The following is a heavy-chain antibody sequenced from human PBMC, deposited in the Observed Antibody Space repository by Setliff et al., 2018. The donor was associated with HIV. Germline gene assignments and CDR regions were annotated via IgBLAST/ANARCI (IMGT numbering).Heavy chain of an antibody. D-gene: IGHD2-15*01. J-gene: IGHJ4*02. CDR1: GGLISSGSYY. CDR3: AREPRVRGTLDF. V-gene: IGHV4-61*02. Sequence: SETLSLTCNVPGGLISSGSYYWSWVRQPAGKGLEWIGRAYISESSHYNPSLKSRVTISVDTSKDQFSLKVTSVTAADTAVYYCAREPRVRGTLDFWGQGTLVTVSS. CDR2: AYISESS.